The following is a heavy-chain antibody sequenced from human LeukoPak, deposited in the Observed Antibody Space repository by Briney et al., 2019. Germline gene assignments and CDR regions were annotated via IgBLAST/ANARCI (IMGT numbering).Heavy chain of an antibody. CDR3: AIWFDSSGLDY. J-gene: IGHJ4*02. D-gene: IGHD3-22*01. CDR1: GGTFSSYA. Sequence: ASVKVSCKASGGTFSSYAISWVRQAPGQGLEWMGRIIPILGIANYAQKFQGRVTITADKSTSTAYMELSSLRSEDTAVYYCAIWFDSSGLDYWGQGTLVTVSS. CDR2: IIPILGIA. V-gene: IGHV1-69*04.